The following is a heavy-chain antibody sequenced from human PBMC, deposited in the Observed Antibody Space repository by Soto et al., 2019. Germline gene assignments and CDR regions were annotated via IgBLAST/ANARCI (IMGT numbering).Heavy chain of an antibody. V-gene: IGHV3-30*18. CDR2: ISYDGSNK. J-gene: IGHJ6*02. CDR1: GFTFSSYG. D-gene: IGHD3-10*01. Sequence: QVQLVESGGGVVQPGRSLRLSCAASGFTFSSYGMHWVRQAPGKGLEWVADISYDGSNKYYADSVKGRFTISRDNSKNTLYLQMNSLRAEDTAVYYCAKERITMVRGVQTYYYGMDVWGQGTTVTVSS. CDR3: AKERITMVRGVQTYYYGMDV.